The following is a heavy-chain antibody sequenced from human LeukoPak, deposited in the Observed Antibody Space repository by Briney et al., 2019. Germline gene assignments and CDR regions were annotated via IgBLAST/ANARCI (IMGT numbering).Heavy chain of an antibody. D-gene: IGHD3-22*01. CDR1: GGSISTGGYY. CDR3: VRGRGDYYDSSGGYYFDF. Sequence: SETLSLTCTVSGGSISTGGYYWSWIRQHPEKGLEWIGYIYYSGSTYYNPSLKSRVTISEDTSTNRFSLKLSSVTAADTAVYYCVRGRGDYYDSSGGYYFDFWGQGTLVTVSS. V-gene: IGHV4-31*03. CDR2: IYYSGST. J-gene: IGHJ4*02.